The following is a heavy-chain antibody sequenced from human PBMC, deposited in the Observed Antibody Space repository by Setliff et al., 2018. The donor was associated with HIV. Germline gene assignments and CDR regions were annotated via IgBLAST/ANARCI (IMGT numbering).Heavy chain of an antibody. D-gene: IGHD3-10*01. V-gene: IGHV4-61*01. J-gene: IGHJ6*04. CDR1: GDSVSSRSYY. CDR2: IFYSGST. Sequence: SETLSLTCTVSGDSVSSRSYYWSWIRLPPGKGLEWIGYIFYSGSTNYNPSLKSRVTISVDTSKNQFSLRLNSVTAADTAIYYCTRRGADSYYPRPLDVWGKGTTVTVSS. CDR3: TRRGADSYYPRPLDV.